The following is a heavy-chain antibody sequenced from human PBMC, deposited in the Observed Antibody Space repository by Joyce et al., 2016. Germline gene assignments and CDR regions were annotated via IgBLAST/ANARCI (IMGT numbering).Heavy chain of an antibody. CDR3: AKDQDYGDYSVDY. V-gene: IGHV3-23*01. D-gene: IGHD4-17*01. CDR1: RFAFSSYA. J-gene: IGHJ4*02. CDR2: IRSSGGST. Sequence: EVQLLESGGGLVQPGGSLRLSCAASRFAFSSYAMSWVRQSPGKGLEWVSTIRSSGGSTYDADSVKGQFTISRDNTENTLYLQMNSLRAGDTAVYYCAKDQDYGDYSVDYWGQRTLVTVSS.